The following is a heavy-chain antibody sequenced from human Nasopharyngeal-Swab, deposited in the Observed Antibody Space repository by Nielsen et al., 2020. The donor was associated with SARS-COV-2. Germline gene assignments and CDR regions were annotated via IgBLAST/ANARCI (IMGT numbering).Heavy chain of an antibody. V-gene: IGHV3-48*04. Sequence: LSLTGAASGFSFSTYWMTWVRQAPGKGLEWVSYISSSSSTIYYADSVKGRFTISRDNAKNSLYLQMNSLRAEDTAVYYCARDRATPSPGYYYYGMDVWGQGTTVTVSS. J-gene: IGHJ6*02. CDR1: GFSFSTYW. CDR2: ISSSSSTI. CDR3: ARDRATPSPGYYYYGMDV.